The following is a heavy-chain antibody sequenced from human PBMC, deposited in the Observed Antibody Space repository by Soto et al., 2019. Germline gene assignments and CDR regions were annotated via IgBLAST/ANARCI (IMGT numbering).Heavy chain of an antibody. CDR2: ISSSSSYI. Sequence: AGGSLRLSCAASGFTFSSYSMNWVRQAPGKGLEWVSSISSSSSYIYYADSVKGRFTISRDNAKNSLYLQMNSLRAEDTAVYYCAREASSSSWYGGWFDPWGQGTLVTVSS. V-gene: IGHV3-21*01. CDR3: AREASSSSWYGGWFDP. J-gene: IGHJ5*02. CDR1: GFTFSSYS. D-gene: IGHD6-13*01.